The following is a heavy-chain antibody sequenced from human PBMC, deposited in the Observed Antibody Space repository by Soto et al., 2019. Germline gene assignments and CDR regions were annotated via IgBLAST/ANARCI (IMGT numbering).Heavy chain of an antibody. CDR3: ASGGSTVTRESDY. CDR2: INPKIGDT. Sequence: ASVNVSCKALGYTFTGFYMHWVRQAPGQGLEWMGWINPKIGDTEYAQKFQGWVTMTRDTSISTAYMELSRLKSDDTAVYYCASGGSTVTRESDYWGKGNMVTVSA. CDR1: GYTFTGFY. V-gene: IGHV1-2*04. D-gene: IGHD4-17*01. J-gene: IGHJ4*02.